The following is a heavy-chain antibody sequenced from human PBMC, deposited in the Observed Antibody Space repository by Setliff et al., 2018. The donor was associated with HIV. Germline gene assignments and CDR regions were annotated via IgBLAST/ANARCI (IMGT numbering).Heavy chain of an antibody. CDR1: GGSFSGYY. V-gene: IGHV4-34*01. CDR2: INHSGST. D-gene: IGHD3-22*01. J-gene: IGHJ5*02. Sequence: SETLSLTCAVYGGSFSGYYWSWIRQPPGKGLEWIGEINHSGSTNYNPSLKSRVTISVDTSKNQFSLKLSSVTAADTAVSYCARGPIGGYYSNWFDTWGQGALETVCS. CDR3: ARGPIGGYYSNWFDT.